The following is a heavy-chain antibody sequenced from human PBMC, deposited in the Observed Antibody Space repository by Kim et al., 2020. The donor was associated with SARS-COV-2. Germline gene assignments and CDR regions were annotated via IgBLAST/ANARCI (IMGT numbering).Heavy chain of an antibody. CDR2: ISYDGTNK. CDR3: VTDLAQWPASRYFYGMDV. V-gene: IGHV3-30-3*01. D-gene: IGHD6-19*01. Sequence: GGSLRPSCAASGFTFRNYALHWVRQAPGKVQEWVSVISYDGTNKYYADSVKGRFTISRDNSKYTLYLHMNSLRIDDTARYYCVTDLAQWPASRYFYGMDV. CDR1: GFTFRNYA. J-gene: IGHJ6*01.